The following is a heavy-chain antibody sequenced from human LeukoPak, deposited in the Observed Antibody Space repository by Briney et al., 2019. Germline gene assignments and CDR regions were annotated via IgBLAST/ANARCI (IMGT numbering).Heavy chain of an antibody. D-gene: IGHD5-24*01. V-gene: IGHV1-46*01. CDR3: AREGDRRWLQLDY. CDR2: INPSGGST. J-gene: IGHJ4*02. CDR1: GYTFTSYY. Sequence: GASVTVSCKASGYTFTSYYMHWVRQAPGHGLEWMGIINPSGGSTSYAQKFQGRVTMTRDTSTNTVYMELSSLRSEDTAVYYCAREGDRRWLQLDYWGQGTLVTVSS.